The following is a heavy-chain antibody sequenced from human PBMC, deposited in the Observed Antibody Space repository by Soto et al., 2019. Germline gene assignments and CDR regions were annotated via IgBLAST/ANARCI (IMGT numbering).Heavy chain of an antibody. CDR3: ARDTVAVSGVRLSLGY. Sequence: QVQLVESGGGVVQPGRSPRLSCAASGFSFSSYGMHWVRQAPGKGLEWVAAIWYDGSKKYYADSVKGRLTISRDNSKNTLDLQMNSLRAEDTAVYYCARDTVAVSGVRLSLGYWGQGTLVTVSS. D-gene: IGHD6-19*01. CDR2: IWYDGSKK. J-gene: IGHJ4*02. V-gene: IGHV3-33*01. CDR1: GFSFSSYG.